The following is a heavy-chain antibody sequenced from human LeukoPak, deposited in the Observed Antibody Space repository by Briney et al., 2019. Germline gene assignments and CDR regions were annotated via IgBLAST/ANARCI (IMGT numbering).Heavy chain of an antibody. CDR1: GGSISSYY. J-gene: IGHJ4*02. V-gene: IGHV4-4*07. CDR3: AREDVVPAANAFDY. Sequence: PSETLSLTCTVSGGSISSYYWSWIRQPAGKGLEWIGRIYTSGSTNYNPSLKSRVTMSVDTSKNQFSLKLSSVTAADTAVYYCAREDVVPAANAFDYWGQGTLVTVSS. D-gene: IGHD2-2*01. CDR2: IYTSGST.